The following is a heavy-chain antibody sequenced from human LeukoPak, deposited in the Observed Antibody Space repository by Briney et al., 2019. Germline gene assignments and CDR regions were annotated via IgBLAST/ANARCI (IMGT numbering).Heavy chain of an antibody. V-gene: IGHV3-30-3*01. J-gene: IGHJ4*02. CDR3: ARANRPFHTSGWYKDY. CDR2: ISYDGSGQ. D-gene: IGHD6-19*01. CDR1: GFTFSSYA. Sequence: PGGSLRLFCAASGFTFSSYAMHWVRQARGKGVEGVALISYDGSGQYCTESVKGRFTIYRDNSKNTLYLQVNSLRVDDTAVYYCARANRPFHTSGWYKDYWGQGTLVTVSS.